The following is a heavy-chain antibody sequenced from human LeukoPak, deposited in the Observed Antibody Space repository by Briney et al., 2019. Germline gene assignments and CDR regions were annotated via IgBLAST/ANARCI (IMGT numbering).Heavy chain of an antibody. V-gene: IGHV1-2*04. CDR2: INPNSGGT. D-gene: IGHD3-10*01. CDR3: ARGFGTGSSHNGTVERVFDY. Sequence: ASVKVSCKASGYTFTGYYMHWVRQAPGQGLEWMGWINPNSGGTNYAQKFQGWVTMTRDTSISTAYMELSRLRSDDTAVYYCARGFGTGSSHNGTVERVFDYWGQGTLVTVSS. CDR1: GYTFTGYY. J-gene: IGHJ4*02.